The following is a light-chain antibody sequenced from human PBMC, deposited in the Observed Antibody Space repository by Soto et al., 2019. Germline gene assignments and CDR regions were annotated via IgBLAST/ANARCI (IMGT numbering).Light chain of an antibody. CDR3: SSYTSSTTLKDV. CDR2: EVS. Sequence: QSALTQPASVSGSPGQSITISCTGTSSDVGGYSYVSWYQHHPGRAPKLLIYEVSNQPSGLSNRFSAAKSVKTASLTIFGLQAEDETDYYSSSYTSSTTLKDVCGSGTKVPV. CDR1: SSDVGGYSY. V-gene: IGLV2-14*01. J-gene: IGLJ1*01.